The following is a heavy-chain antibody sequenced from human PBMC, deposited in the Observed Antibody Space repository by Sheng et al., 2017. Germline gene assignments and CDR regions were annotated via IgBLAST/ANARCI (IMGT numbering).Heavy chain of an antibody. CDR2: IYHSGST. Sequence: QVQLQESGPGLVKPSETLSLTCAVSGYSISSGYYWGWIRQPPGKGLEWIGSIYHSGSTYYNPSLKSRVTISVDTSKNQFSLKLSSVTAADTAVYYCAREGIVVVPAAITSYYYYYGMDVWGQGTTVTV. V-gene: IGHV4-38-2*02. J-gene: IGHJ6*02. D-gene: IGHD2-2*02. CDR3: AREGIVVVPAAITSYYYYYGMDV. CDR1: GYSISSGYY.